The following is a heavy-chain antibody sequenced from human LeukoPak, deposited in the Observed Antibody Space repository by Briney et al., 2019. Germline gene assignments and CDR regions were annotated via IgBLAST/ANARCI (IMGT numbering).Heavy chain of an antibody. J-gene: IGHJ6*02. V-gene: IGHV3-7*03. CDR2: INHNGNVN. CDR1: GFTFSSYW. D-gene: IGHD3-16*01. CDR3: ARGGGLDV. Sequence: GGSLRLSCAASGFTFSSYWTNWARQAPGKGLEWVASINHNGNVNYYVDSVKGRFTISRDNAKNSLYLQMSNLRAEDMAVYFCARGGGLDVWGQGATVTVSS.